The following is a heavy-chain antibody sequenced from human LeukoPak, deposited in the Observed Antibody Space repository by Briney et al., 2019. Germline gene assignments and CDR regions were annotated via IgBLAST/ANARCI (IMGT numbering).Heavy chain of an antibody. V-gene: IGHV3-21*01. D-gene: IGHD6-19*01. Sequence: GGSLRLSCAASGFTFSDYSMNWVRRAPGKGLDWVSSISSTSTYILYADSVKDRFTISRDNARNSLYLQMNSLRAEDTAVYYCARFETVAAKPIEHWGPGTLVTVSS. CDR1: GFTFSDYS. CDR3: ARFETVAAKPIEH. CDR2: ISSTSTYI. J-gene: IGHJ1*01.